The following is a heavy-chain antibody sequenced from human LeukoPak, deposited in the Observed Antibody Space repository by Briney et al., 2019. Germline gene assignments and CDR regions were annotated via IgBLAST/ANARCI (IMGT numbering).Heavy chain of an antibody. Sequence: GSLRLSCTASGFPFGDSFMTWVRQAPGKGLEWIGYIYYSGSTNYNPSLKSRVTISVDTSKNQFSLKLSSVTAADTAVYYCARQSWDYDSSGYYSYSAFDIWGQGTMVTVSS. V-gene: IGHV4-59*08. D-gene: IGHD3-22*01. CDR1: GFPFGDSF. CDR3: ARQSWDYDSSGYYSYSAFDI. J-gene: IGHJ3*02. CDR2: IYYSGST.